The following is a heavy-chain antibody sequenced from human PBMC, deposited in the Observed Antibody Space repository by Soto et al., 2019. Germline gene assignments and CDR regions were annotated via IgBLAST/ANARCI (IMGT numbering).Heavy chain of an antibody. CDR2: IYPGDSDT. J-gene: IGHJ6*02. V-gene: IGHV5-51*01. Sequence: GESLKISCKGSGYSFTSYWIGWVRQMPGKGLEWMGIIYPGDSDTRYSPSFQGQVTIPADKSISTAYLQWSSLKASDTAMYYCARLAGTGNYYYYGMDVWGQGTTVTVSS. CDR3: ARLAGTGNYYYYGMDV. CDR1: GYSFTSYW. D-gene: IGHD6-19*01.